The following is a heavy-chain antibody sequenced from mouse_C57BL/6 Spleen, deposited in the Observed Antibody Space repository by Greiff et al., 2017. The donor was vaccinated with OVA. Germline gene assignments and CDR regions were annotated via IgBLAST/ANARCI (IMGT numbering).Heavy chain of an antibody. Sequence: DVQLVESGGGLVKPGGSLKLSCAASGFTFSDYGMHWVRQAPEKGLEWVAYISRGSSTIYYAAKVKGRFTISRDNAKNTLFLQMTSLRSEDTAMYYCARGGIYYYGSSGYAMDYWGQGTSVTVSS. CDR2: ISRGSSTI. CDR3: ARGGIYYYGSSGYAMDY. CDR1: GFTFSDYG. D-gene: IGHD1-1*01. V-gene: IGHV5-17*01. J-gene: IGHJ4*01.